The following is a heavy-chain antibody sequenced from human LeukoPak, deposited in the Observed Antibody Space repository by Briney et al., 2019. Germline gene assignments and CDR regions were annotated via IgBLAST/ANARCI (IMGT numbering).Heavy chain of an antibody. D-gene: IGHD1-26*01. CDR3: GRGLRYSESYVVEY. V-gene: IGHV4-30-4*08. Sequence: SETLSLTCTVSGGSVTADNYFWSWTRQPPGEGLEWIGYIYYTAGSYYNPSLKSRVTMSIDASTNQFSLKLNSVTAADTAVYHCGRGLRYSESYVVEYWGLGTLVTVSP. CDR1: GGSVTADNYF. J-gene: IGHJ4*02. CDR2: IYYTAGS.